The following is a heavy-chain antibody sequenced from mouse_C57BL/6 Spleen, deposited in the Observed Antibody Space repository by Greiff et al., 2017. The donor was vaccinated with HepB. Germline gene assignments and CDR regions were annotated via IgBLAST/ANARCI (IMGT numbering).Heavy chain of an antibody. D-gene: IGHD1-1*01. J-gene: IGHJ2*01. V-gene: IGHV2-5*01. CDR2: IWRGGST. CDR1: GFSLTSYG. CDR3: AKNDHYGSSDYFDY. Sequence: VKVVESGPGLVQPSQRLSITCTVSGFSLTSYGVHWVRQSPGKGLEWLGVIWRGGSTDYNAAFMSRLSITKDNSKSQVFFKMNSLQADDTAIYYCAKNDHYGSSDYFDYWGQGTTLTVSS.